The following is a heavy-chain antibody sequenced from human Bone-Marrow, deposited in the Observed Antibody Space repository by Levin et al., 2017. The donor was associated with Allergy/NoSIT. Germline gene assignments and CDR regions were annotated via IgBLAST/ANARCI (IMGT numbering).Heavy chain of an antibody. D-gene: IGHD6-19*01. CDR1: GFTFSMYW. J-gene: IGHJ2*01. CDR2: MNSDGSST. V-gene: IGHV3-74*01. Sequence: LSLTCAASGFTFSMYWMHWVRQAPGKGLVWVSRMNSDGSSTSYADSVMGRFTISRDNGKNTLYLQMNSLRAEDTAVYYCARVSAVPGTSSWYFDLWGRGTLVTVSS. CDR3: ARVSAVPGTSSWYFDL.